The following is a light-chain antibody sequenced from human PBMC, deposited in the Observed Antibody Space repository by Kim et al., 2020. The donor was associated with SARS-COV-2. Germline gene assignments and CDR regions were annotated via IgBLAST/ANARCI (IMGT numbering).Light chain of an antibody. CDR3: QQYSNYPLT. CDR1: QSIGGR. V-gene: IGKV1-5*03. Sequence: ASVGDRVTITCRASQSIGGRLAWFQLKPEKAPKLLIYRASTLESGVPSRFSGSGSGTEFTLTIFSLQPDDFATYCCQQYSNYPLTFGGGTKVDIK. CDR2: RAS. J-gene: IGKJ4*01.